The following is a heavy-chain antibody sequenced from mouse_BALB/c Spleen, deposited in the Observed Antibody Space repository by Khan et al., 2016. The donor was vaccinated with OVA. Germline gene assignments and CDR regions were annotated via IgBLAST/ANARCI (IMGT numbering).Heavy chain of an antibody. J-gene: IGHJ2*01. V-gene: IGHV3-2*02. CDR2: ISYSGST. CDR1: DYSITSGYG. Sequence: EVQLQESGPGLVKPSQSLSLTCTVTDYSITSGYGWNWIRQFPGNRLEWMGYISYSGSTNYNPSLKSRISITRDTSKNQFFLQLNSVTTEDTATYYCARTARIKYWGQGTTLTVSS. CDR3: ARTARIKY. D-gene: IGHD1-2*01.